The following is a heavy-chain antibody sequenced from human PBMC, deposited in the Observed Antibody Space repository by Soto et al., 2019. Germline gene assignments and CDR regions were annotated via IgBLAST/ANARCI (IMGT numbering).Heavy chain of an antibody. CDR2: ISGGGDNT. CDR3: AKRDYPYYFDC. Sequence: GGSLRLSCAASGFTFSSYSMNWVRQAPGKGLEWVSVISGGGDNTFYADSVKGRFTISRDNSKNTLYLQMNSLRAEDTAVYYCAKRDYPYYFDCWGQGTLVTVSS. CDR1: GFTFSSYS. D-gene: IGHD3-10*01. J-gene: IGHJ4*02. V-gene: IGHV3-23*01.